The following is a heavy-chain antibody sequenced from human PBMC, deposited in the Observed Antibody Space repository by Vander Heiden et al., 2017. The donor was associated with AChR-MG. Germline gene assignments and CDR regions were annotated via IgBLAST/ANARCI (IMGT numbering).Heavy chain of an antibody. CDR3: ARTCGRVPAARCLGFRWFDP. CDR2: INHSGST. D-gene: IGHD2-2*01. Sequence: QVQLQQWGAGLLKPSETLSLTCAVYGGSFSGYYWSWIRQPPGKGLEWIGEINHSGSTNYNPSLKSRVTISVDTSKNQFSLKLSSVTAADTAVYYCARTCGRVPAARCLGFRWFDPWGQGTLVTVSS. J-gene: IGHJ5*02. CDR1: GGSFSGYY. V-gene: IGHV4-34*01.